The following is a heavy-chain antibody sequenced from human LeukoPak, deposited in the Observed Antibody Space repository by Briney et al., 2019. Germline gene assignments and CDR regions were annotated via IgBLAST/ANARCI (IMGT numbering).Heavy chain of an antibody. CDR1: GGTFSSYA. J-gene: IGHJ4*02. V-gene: IGHV1-69*13. CDR3: ARGHYDFWSGYPRDYFDY. CDR2: IIPIFGTA. D-gene: IGHD3-3*01. Sequence: SVKVSCKASGGTFSSYAISWVRQAPGQGLEWMGGIIPIFGTANYAQKFQGGVTITADESTSTAYMELSSLRSEDTAVYYCARGHYDFWSGYPRDYFDYWGQGTLVTVSS.